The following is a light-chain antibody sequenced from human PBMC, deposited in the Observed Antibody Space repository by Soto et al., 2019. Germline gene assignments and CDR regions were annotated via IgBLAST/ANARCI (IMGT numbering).Light chain of an antibody. J-gene: IGKJ4*01. CDR2: EAS. V-gene: IGKV3-11*01. CDR1: QSVGNN. Sequence: EIVLTQSPATPSLSPGERATLSCRASQSVGNNLAWYQQKPGQAPGLLIYEASTRATGIPARFSGSGSGTDFTLTISSLEPEDFAVYYCQQHANWPLTFGGGTKVEIK. CDR3: QQHANWPLT.